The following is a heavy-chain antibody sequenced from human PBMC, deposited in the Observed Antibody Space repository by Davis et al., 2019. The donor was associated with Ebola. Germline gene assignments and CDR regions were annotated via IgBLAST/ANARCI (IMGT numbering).Heavy chain of an antibody. V-gene: IGHV5-51*01. CDR1: GYNFTTYW. CDR3: ARHSGMTTVTGRYYYGMDV. CDR2: IYPGDSDT. Sequence: PGGSLRLSCKGSGYNFTTYWIGWVRQMPGKGLEWMGIIYPGDSDTTYSPSFEGQVTISADKSISTAYLQWSSLRASDTAMYYCARHSGMTTVTGRYYYGMDVWGQGTTVTVSS. D-gene: IGHD4-11*01. J-gene: IGHJ6*02.